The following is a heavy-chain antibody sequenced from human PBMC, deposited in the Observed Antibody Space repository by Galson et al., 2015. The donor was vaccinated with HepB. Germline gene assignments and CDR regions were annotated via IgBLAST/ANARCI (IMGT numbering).Heavy chain of an antibody. CDR2: IDWDDDK. J-gene: IGHJ4*02. V-gene: IGHV2-70*11. Sequence: PALVKPTQTLTLTCTFSGFSLSTSGMCVSWIRQPPGKALEWLARIDWDDDKYYSTSLKTRLTISKDTSKNQVVLTMTNMDPVDTATYYCARMGYYYGSGSYYYALDYWGQGTLVTVSS. CDR1: GFSLSTSGMC. D-gene: IGHD3-10*01. CDR3: ARMGYYYGSGSYYYALDY.